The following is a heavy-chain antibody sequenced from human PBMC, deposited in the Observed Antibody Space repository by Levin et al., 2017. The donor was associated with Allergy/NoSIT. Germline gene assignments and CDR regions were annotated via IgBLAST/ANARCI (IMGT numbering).Heavy chain of an antibody. V-gene: IGHV3-30*18. CDR1: GFTFNSYG. CDR2: ISYDGSNK. D-gene: IGHD6-19*01. J-gene: IGHJ4*02. CDR3: AKSLIGSGWYAGFDY. Sequence: GESLKISCAASGFTFNSYGMHWVRQAPGKGLEWVAVISYDGSNKYYADSVKGRFTISRDNSKNTLYLQMNSLRAEDTAVYYCAKSLIGSGWYAGFDYWGQGTLVTVSS.